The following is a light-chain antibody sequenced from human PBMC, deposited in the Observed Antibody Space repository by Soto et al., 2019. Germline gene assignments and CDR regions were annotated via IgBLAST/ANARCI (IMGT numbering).Light chain of an antibody. CDR1: QSVSSN. CDR2: GAS. Sequence: EIVMTQSPATLSVSPGERATLSCRASQSVSSNLAWYQQKPGQAPRLLIYGASTRATGIPARFSGSGSGTEFTLTITRLQSEDFAIYYCQQYSNWPPEYTFGQGTKLEIK. CDR3: QQYSNWPPEYT. V-gene: IGKV3-15*01. J-gene: IGKJ2*01.